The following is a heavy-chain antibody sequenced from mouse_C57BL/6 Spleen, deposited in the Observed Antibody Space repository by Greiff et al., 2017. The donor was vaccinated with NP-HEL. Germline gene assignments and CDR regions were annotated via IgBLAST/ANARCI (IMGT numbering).Heavy chain of an antibody. Sequence: VQLQQPGAELVKPGASVKLSCKASGYTFTSYWMHWVKQRPGRGLEWIGRIDPNSGGTKYNAKFKSKATLTVDKPSSTADMQLSSLTSEDSAGYYCARNCGSSYPWYFDVWGTGTTVTVSS. CDR1: GYTFTSYW. CDR3: ARNCGSSYPWYFDV. CDR2: IDPNSGGT. J-gene: IGHJ1*03. D-gene: IGHD1-1*01. V-gene: IGHV1-72*01.